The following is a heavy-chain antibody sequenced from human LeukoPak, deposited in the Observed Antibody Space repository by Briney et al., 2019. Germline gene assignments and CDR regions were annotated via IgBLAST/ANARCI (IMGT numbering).Heavy chain of an antibody. V-gene: IGHV4-30-4*08. CDR1: GGSFSGYY. D-gene: IGHD3-9*01. Sequence: SETLSLTCAVYGGSFSGYYWSWIRQPPGKGLEWIGYIYYSGSTYYNPSLKSRVTISVDTSKNQFSLKLSSVTAADTAVYYCARARYDILTGYPVFDYWGQGTLVTVSS. J-gene: IGHJ4*02. CDR2: IYYSGST. CDR3: ARARYDILTGYPVFDY.